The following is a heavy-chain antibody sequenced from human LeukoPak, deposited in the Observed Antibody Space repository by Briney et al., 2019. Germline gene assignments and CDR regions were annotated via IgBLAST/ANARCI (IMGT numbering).Heavy chain of an antibody. CDR3: AADYYDSSGYYHAEYFQH. J-gene: IGHJ1*01. CDR2: ISYDGRTK. CDR1: GFTFGSFA. Sequence: PGRSLRLSCAASGFTFGSFAMHWVRQSPGKGLEWVAVISYDGRTKYYADSVKGRFTISRDNSKNTLYLQMNSLRAEDTAVYYCAADYYDSSGYYHAEYFQHWGQGTLVTVSS. D-gene: IGHD3-22*01. V-gene: IGHV3-30*03.